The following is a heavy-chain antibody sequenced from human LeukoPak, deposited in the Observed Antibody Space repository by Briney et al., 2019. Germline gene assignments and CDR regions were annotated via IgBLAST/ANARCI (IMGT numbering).Heavy chain of an antibody. D-gene: IGHD6-19*01. CDR3: AGIFIAVAGGAFDI. J-gene: IGHJ3*02. CDR1: GFTFSSYG. V-gene: IGHV3-30*02. Sequence: GGSLRLSCAASGFTFSSYGMNWVRQAPGKGLEWVAFIRFDGSNKYYADSVKGRFTISRDNSKKTLYLQMNSLRSEDTAVYYCAGIFIAVAGGAFDIWGQGTMVTVSS. CDR2: IRFDGSNK.